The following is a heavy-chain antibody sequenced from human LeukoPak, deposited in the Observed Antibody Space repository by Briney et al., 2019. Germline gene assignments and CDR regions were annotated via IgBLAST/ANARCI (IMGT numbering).Heavy chain of an antibody. CDR3: AREGGGFDY. J-gene: IGHJ4*02. CDR1: GGSFSGYY. V-gene: IGHV4-34*01. CDR2: INHSGST. D-gene: IGHD3-16*01. Sequence: SETLSLTCAVYGGSFSGYYWSWIRQPPGKGLEWIGEINHSGSTNYNPSLKSRVTISVDTSKNQFSLKLSSVTAADTAVYYCAREGGGFDYWGQGTLVTVSS.